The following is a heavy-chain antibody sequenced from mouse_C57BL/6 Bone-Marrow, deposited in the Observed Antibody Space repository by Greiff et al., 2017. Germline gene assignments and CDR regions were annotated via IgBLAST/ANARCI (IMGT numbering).Heavy chain of an antibody. CDR2: INPGSGGT. J-gene: IGHJ3*01. CDR1: GYAFTNYL. D-gene: IGHD2-5*01. CDR3: ARHYSNFWFAY. V-gene: IGHV1-54*01. Sequence: VKLMESGAELVRPGTSVKVSCKASGYAFTNYLIEWVKQRPGQGLEWIGVINPGSGGTNYNEKFKGKATLTADKSSSTAYMQLSSLTSEDSAVYFCARHYSNFWFAYWGQGTLVTVSA.